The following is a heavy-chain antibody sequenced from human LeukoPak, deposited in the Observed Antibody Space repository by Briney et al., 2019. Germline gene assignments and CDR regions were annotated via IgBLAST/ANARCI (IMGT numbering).Heavy chain of an antibody. D-gene: IGHD6-19*01. CDR3: ARDLPSGWYPYYYYYMDV. V-gene: IGHV1-69*13. Sequence: GASVKVSCKASGGTFSSYAISWVRQAPGQGLEWMGGIIPIFGTANYAQKFQGRVTITADESTSTAYMELSSLRSEDTAVYYCARDLPSGWYPYYYYYMDVWGKGTTVTVSS. J-gene: IGHJ6*03. CDR2: IIPIFGTA. CDR1: GGTFSSYA.